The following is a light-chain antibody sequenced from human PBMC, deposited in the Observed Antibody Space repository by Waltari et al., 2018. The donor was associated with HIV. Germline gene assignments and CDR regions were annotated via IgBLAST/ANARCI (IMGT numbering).Light chain of an antibody. CDR1: QNIYTY. Sequence: DIQLTQSPSSLSASVGDSVSITCRASQNIYTYLHWYQQKPGRAPQVLIHTTSTSQSQVPRRFSGSGYGTVFALTITDLQPDDIATYYCQQGHSDPLTFGAGTKV. J-gene: IGKJ4*01. CDR3: QQGHSDPLT. V-gene: IGKV1-9*01. CDR2: TTS.